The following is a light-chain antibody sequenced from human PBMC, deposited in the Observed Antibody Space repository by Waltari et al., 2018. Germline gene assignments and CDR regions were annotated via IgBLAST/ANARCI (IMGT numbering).Light chain of an antibody. CDR1: SSDVGRNNF. CDR3: SSYTGITWV. J-gene: IGLJ3*02. CDR2: DVS. V-gene: IGLV2-14*01. Sequence: QSALTQPASVSVSPGQSITISCTGSSSDVGRNNFVSWYQQYSGKAPKLIIYDVSKRPSGVSNRFSGLQAEDEADYYCSSYTGITWVLGGGTKLTVL.